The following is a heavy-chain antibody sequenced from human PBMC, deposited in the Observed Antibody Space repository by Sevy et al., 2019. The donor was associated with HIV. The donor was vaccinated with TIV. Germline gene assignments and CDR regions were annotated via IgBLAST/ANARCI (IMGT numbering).Heavy chain of an antibody. CDR2: IGSSGSYI. D-gene: IGHD3-22*01. V-gene: IGHV3-21*01. CDR1: GFTFRSYT. CDR3: ARVRPYDTRDFDY. Sequence: GESLKISCVASGFTFRSYTMKWVRQAPGKGLECVSSIGSSGSYIYYADSVKGRFTISRDDAKNSLYLQMNTLRAEDAALYYCARVRPYDTRDFDYWGQGTLVTVSS. J-gene: IGHJ4*02.